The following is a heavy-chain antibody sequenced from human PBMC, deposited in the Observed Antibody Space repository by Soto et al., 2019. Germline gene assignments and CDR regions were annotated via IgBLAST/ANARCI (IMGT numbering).Heavy chain of an antibody. J-gene: IGHJ4*02. CDR3: ARPSSDSSSWPY. CDR2: IDPSDSYT. D-gene: IGHD6-13*01. CDR1: GYSFTSYW. Sequence: ESLKISFKGSGYSFTSYWISWVRQMPGKGLEWMGRIDPSDSYTNYSPSFQGHVTISADKSISTAYLQWSSLKASDTAMYYCARPSSDSSSWPYWGQGTLVTVSS. V-gene: IGHV5-10-1*01.